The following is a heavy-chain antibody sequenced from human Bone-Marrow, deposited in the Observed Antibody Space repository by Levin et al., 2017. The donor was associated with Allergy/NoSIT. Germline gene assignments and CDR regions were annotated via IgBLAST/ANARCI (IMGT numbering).Heavy chain of an antibody. CDR2: IYSGGST. CDR1: GFTVSSNY. J-gene: IGHJ3*02. CDR3: AGDRPSRVTSNDAFDI. V-gene: IGHV3-53*01. D-gene: IGHD4-17*01. Sequence: GGSLRLSCAASGFTVSSNYMSWVRQAPGKGLEWVSVIYSGGSTYYADSVKGRFTISRDNSKTTLYLQMNSLRAEDTAVYYCAGDRPSRVTSNDAFDIWGQGTMVTVSS.